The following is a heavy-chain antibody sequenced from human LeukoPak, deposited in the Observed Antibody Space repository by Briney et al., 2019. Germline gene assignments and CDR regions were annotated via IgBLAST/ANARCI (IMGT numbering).Heavy chain of an antibody. J-gene: IGHJ4*02. Sequence: GGSLEHSCEASGLPVCRNYMSWVRPAPGKGLEWVSVIYSSGSTYYADSVKGRFTISRDNSENTLYLQMNSLRAEDTAVYYCARGGGVAATGDWGQGTLVTVSS. V-gene: IGHV3-66*01. CDR2: IYSSGST. CDR3: ARGGGVAATGD. D-gene: IGHD2-15*01. CDR1: GLPVCRNY.